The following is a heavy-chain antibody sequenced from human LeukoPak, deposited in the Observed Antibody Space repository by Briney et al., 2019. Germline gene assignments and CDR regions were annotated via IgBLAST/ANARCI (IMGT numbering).Heavy chain of an antibody. J-gene: IGHJ4*02. D-gene: IGHD3-16*01. CDR3: TTGPSYGYEW. CDR2: IKNDGRTT. CDR1: GMTFSHRW. V-gene: IGHV3-74*01. Sequence: GGSLRLSCAASGMTFSHRWMHWVRQAPGKGLVWVSLIKNDGRTTIYADSVKGRFTISRDNGQRTMYLQMNTLRAEETGIYYCTTGPSYGYEWWGQGTVVTVSS.